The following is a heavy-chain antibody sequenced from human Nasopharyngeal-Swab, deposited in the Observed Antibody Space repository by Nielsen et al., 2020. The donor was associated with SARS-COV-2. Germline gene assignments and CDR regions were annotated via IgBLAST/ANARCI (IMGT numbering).Heavy chain of an antibody. CDR2: VYYSGST. Sequence: SETQSLTCSVSGASISSTRYYWDWIRQPPGKGLEWIGSVYYSGSTYYSPSLKSRVSISADTSKNQFSLKLNSVTAADTAVYYCARDSADYQYYGMDVWGRGTAVTVSS. CDR1: GASISSTRYY. V-gene: IGHV4-39*07. CDR3: ARDSADYQYYGMDV. J-gene: IGHJ6*02.